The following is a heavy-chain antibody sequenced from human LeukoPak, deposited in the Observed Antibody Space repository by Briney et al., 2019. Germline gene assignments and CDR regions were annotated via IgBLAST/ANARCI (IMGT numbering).Heavy chain of an antibody. CDR1: GGSISSSAYY. D-gene: IGHD3-3*01. CDR2: MFYSGST. J-gene: IGHJ4*02. CDR3: ASVTIFGVVSRVFDY. Sequence: SETLSLTCTVSGGSISSSAYYWGWIRQPPGKGLEWIGSMFYSGSTNYNPSLKSRVTIAVDTSKNQFFLKLSSMTAADTAVYYCASVTIFGVVSRVFDYWGQGTLVTVSS. V-gene: IGHV4-39*01.